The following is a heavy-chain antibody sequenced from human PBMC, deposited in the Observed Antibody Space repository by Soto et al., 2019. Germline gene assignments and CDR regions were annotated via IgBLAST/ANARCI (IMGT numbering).Heavy chain of an antibody. V-gene: IGHV5-51*01. CDR2: IYPGDSDT. CDR3: ARHLDSSGYYYYYYGMDV. D-gene: IGHD3-22*01. Sequence: PRESLKISCKGSGYSLSSHWIGWVRPMPGKSLEWMGIIYPGDSDTRYSPSFQGQVTISADKSISTAYLQWSSLKASDTAMYYCARHLDSSGYYYYYYGMDVWGQGTTVTVSS. J-gene: IGHJ6*02. CDR1: GYSLSSHW.